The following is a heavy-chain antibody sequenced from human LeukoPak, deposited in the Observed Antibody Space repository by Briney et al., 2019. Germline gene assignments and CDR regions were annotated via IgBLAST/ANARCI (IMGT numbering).Heavy chain of an antibody. CDR2: ISGSGGST. Sequence: GGSLRLSCAASGFTFSSYAMSWVRQAPGKGLEWVSAISGSGGSTYYADSVKGRFTISRDNSKNTLYLQMNSLSAEDTAVYYCAKDNAGWYRGYFDYWGQGTLVTVSS. V-gene: IGHV3-23*01. D-gene: IGHD6-19*01. CDR3: AKDNAGWYRGYFDY. J-gene: IGHJ4*02. CDR1: GFTFSSYA.